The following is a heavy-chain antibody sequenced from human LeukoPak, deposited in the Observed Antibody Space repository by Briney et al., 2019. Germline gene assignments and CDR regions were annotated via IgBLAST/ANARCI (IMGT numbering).Heavy chain of an antibody. CDR1: GFTFSSYG. J-gene: IGHJ4*02. Sequence: GGSLRLSCAASGFTFSSYGMHWVRQAPGKGLEWVAVIWYDGSNKYYADSVKGRFTISRDNSKNTLYLQMNSLRAEDTAVYYCARRVGAYLRSYYFDYWGQGTLVTVSS. D-gene: IGHD2-2*01. CDR3: ARRVGAYLRSYYFDY. CDR2: IWYDGSNK. V-gene: IGHV3-33*01.